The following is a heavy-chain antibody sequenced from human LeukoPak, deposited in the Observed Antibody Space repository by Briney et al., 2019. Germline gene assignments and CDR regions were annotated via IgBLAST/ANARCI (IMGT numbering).Heavy chain of an antibody. Sequence: NPGGSLRLSCAASGFTFSDYYMSWIRQAPGKGLEWVSYISSSSSYTNYADSVKGRFTISRDNVKNSLYLQMNSLRAEDTAVYYCASGSSSWYSVGDWGQGTLVTVSS. D-gene: IGHD6-13*01. V-gene: IGHV3-11*03. J-gene: IGHJ4*02. CDR1: GFTFSDYY. CDR3: ASGSSSWYSVGD. CDR2: ISSSSSYT.